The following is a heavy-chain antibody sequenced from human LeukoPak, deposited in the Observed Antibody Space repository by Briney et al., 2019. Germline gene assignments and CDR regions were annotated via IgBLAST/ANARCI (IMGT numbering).Heavy chain of an antibody. D-gene: IGHD5-18*01. CDR1: GFTFSSYS. J-gene: IGHJ4*02. Sequence: GGSLRLSCAASGFTFSSYSMNWVRQAPGKGLEWVSSISGGGDSTYYADSVKGRFTISRDNSKNTLYLQMNSLRAEDTALYYCAKRRGYSYGDFDYWGQGTLVTVSS. CDR2: ISGGGDST. V-gene: IGHV3-23*01. CDR3: AKRRGYSYGDFDY.